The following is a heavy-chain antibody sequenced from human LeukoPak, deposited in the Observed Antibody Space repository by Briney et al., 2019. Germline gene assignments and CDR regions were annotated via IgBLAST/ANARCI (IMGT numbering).Heavy chain of an antibody. V-gene: IGHV3-21*01. CDR2: ISSSSSYI. J-gene: IGHJ4*02. CDR3: ARGRSGYSYGPDY. Sequence: GGSLRLSCAASGFTFSDYNMDWVRQAPGKGLEWVSSISSSSSYIYYADSVKGRFTISRDNAKNSLYLQMNSLRAEDTAVYYCARGRSGYSYGPDYWGQGTLVTVSS. D-gene: IGHD5-18*01. CDR1: GFTFSDYN.